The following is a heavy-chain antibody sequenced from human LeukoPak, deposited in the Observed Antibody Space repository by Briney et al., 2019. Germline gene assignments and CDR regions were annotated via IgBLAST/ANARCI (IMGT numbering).Heavy chain of an antibody. CDR1: GYTFTSYG. J-gene: IGHJ4*02. V-gene: IGHV1-18*01. CDR2: TSTYNGNT. D-gene: IGHD7-27*01. Sequence: ASVKVSCKASGYTFTSYGISWVRQAPGQGLEWLGWTSTYNGNTHYAQKLQGRVTMTTDTSTTTAYMELRSLRSDDTAVCYCARGYRTGFDYWGQGTLVTVSS. CDR3: ARGYRTGFDY.